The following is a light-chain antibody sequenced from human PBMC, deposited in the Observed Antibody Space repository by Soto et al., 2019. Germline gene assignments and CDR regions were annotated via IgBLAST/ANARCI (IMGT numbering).Light chain of an antibody. V-gene: IGKV3-20*01. CDR2: GAS. Sequence: ESVLTQSPGTLSLSPGERATLSCRASHSVSSIYLAWYQQKPGQAPRLLIYGASSRATGIPDRFSGSGSGTDFTLPISRLEPEDFAVSYCQQYGSSPVTFGQGTKVEIK. CDR1: HSVSSIY. CDR3: QQYGSSPVT. J-gene: IGKJ1*01.